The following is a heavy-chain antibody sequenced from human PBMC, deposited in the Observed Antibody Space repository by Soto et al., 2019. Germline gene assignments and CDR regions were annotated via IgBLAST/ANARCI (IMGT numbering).Heavy chain of an antibody. Sequence: WGSLRLSCAASGFTFSSYSMNWVRQAPGKGLEWVSSISSSSSYIYYADSVKGRFTISRDNAKNSLYLQMNSLRAEDTAVYYCARSDSSGWYYFDYWGQGTLVTVSS. V-gene: IGHV3-21*01. CDR3: ARSDSSGWYYFDY. CDR1: GFTFSSYS. CDR2: ISSSSSYI. J-gene: IGHJ4*02. D-gene: IGHD6-19*01.